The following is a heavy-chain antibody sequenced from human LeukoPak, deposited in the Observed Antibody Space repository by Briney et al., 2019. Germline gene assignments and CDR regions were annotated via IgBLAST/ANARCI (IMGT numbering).Heavy chain of an antibody. CDR3: ARDNNQYNLAYYFDY. CDR1: GGSISSSVYY. CDR2: IYYSGST. V-gene: IGHV4-61*08. Sequence: KTSETLSLTCAVSGGSISSSVYYWGWIRQPPGKGLEWIGYIYYSGSTNYNPSLKSRVTISVDTSKNQFSLKLSSVTAADTAVYYCARDNNQYNLAYYFDYWGQGTLVTVSS. J-gene: IGHJ4*02. D-gene: IGHD1-1*01.